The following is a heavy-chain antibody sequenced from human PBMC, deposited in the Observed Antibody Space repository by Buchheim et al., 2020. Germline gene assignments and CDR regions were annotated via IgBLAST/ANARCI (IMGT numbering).Heavy chain of an antibody. Sequence: EVQLLESGGGLVQPGGSLRLSCAASGFTFSSYAMSWVRQAPGKGLEWVSAISGSGGSTYYADSVKGRFTISRDNSKNTLYLQMNSLRAEETAVYYCAKDNYDSSGYYLYYFDYWGKGTL. CDR2: ISGSGGST. J-gene: IGHJ4*02. CDR1: GFTFSSYA. V-gene: IGHV3-23*01. D-gene: IGHD3-22*01. CDR3: AKDNYDSSGYYLYYFDY.